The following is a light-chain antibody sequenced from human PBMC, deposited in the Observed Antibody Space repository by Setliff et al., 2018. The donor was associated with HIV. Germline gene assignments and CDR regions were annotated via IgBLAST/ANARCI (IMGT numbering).Light chain of an antibody. Sequence: DIQMTQSPPSLSASVGDRVTITCRASQSISSYLNWYQQKPGKAPKLLIYAASSLHSGVPSRFSGSGSGTDFTLTISSLQPEDFATYYCQKSYSAPRTFGQGTKVDIK. CDR1: QSISSY. CDR2: AAS. CDR3: QKSYSAPRT. V-gene: IGKV1-39*01. J-gene: IGKJ1*01.